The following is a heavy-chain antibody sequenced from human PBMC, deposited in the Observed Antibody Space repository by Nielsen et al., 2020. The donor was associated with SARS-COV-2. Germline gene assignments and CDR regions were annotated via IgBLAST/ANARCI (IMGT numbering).Heavy chain of an antibody. D-gene: IGHD6-6*01. Sequence: GVLKISCAASGFTFSSYAMSWVRQAPGKGLEWVSAISGSGGSTYYADSVKGRFTISRDNSKNTLYLQMNSLRAEDTAVYYCANNGGYSSSSSLDYWGQGTLVTVSS. CDR1: GFTFSSYA. J-gene: IGHJ4*02. CDR3: ANNGGYSSSSSLDY. V-gene: IGHV3-23*01. CDR2: ISGSGGST.